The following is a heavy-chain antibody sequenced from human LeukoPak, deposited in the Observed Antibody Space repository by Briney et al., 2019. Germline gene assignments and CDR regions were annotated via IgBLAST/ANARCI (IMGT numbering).Heavy chain of an antibody. CDR3: ARGMTRSITIVRGFISLSEMGY. V-gene: IGHV1-8*01. Sequence: ASVTVSCKASGYTFTSYDINWVRQATGQGLEWMGWMNPKRGHTGYAQKFQGRATMRRNIPISTAYMELSSLRSEDTAVYDCARGMTRSITIVRGFISLSEMGYWGQGALVTVSS. CDR2: MNPKRGHT. J-gene: IGHJ4*02. CDR1: GYTFTSYD. D-gene: IGHD3-10*01.